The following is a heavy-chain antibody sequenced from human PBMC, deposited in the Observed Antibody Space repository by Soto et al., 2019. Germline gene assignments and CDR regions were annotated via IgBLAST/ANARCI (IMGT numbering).Heavy chain of an antibody. D-gene: IGHD5-12*01. CDR1: GFSFTNFD. CDR2: ISGGGDYSADT. CDR3: AKNHWIVATNFFDL. J-gene: IGHJ4*02. Sequence: VQLVESGGGLVQPGGSLRLSCEASGFSFTNFDITWIRQAPGKGLEWVSGISGGGDYSADTYFADSVKGRFTISRDSSKNTVYLQMNSLRAEDTAVYYCAKNHWIVATNFFDLWGRGTLVTVSS. V-gene: IGHV3-23*04.